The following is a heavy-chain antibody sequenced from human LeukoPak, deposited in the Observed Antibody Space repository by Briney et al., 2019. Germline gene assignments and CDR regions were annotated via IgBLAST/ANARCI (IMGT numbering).Heavy chain of an antibody. CDR3: ARGPYGDEGFDY. CDR1: GYSFSSYA. Sequence: ASVKVSCKASGYSFSSYAIIWVRQAPGQGLEWMGWISAFSGDTTYEQKLQGRVTMTTDTSTSTVYMELRSLRSDDTAVYYCARGPYGDEGFDYWGQETLVAVSS. J-gene: IGHJ4*02. V-gene: IGHV1-18*01. CDR2: ISAFSGDT. D-gene: IGHD4-17*01.